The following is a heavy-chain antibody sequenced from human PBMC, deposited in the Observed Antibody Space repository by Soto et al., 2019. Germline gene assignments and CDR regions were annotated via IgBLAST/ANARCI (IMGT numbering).Heavy chain of an antibody. V-gene: IGHV1-8*01. CDR2: MNPDSGNT. CDR3: AREAASDPSFYYHYMDV. Sequence: QEQLVQSGAEVKKPGAPVKVSCKASGYTFSNYNINWVRQASGKGLEWMGWMNPDSGNTGYAEKCQGSVTMTRNRSISTAYMELSGLRSEDTAVYYCAREAASDPSFYYHYMDVWGKGTTVTVSS. J-gene: IGHJ6*03. D-gene: IGHD6-25*01. CDR1: GYTFSNYN.